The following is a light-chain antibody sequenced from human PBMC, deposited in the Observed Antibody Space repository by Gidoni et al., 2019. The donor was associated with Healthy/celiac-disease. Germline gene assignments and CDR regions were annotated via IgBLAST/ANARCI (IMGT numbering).Light chain of an antibody. Sequence: EMVLTQAQGNLSLSPGERATLSCRAIQSVSSSYLAWYQQKPGQAPRLLIYGASSRATGIPDRFSGSGSGTDFTLTISRLEPEDFAVYYCQQYGSSPPITFGQGTRLEIK. CDR1: QSVSSSY. CDR3: QQYGSSPPIT. CDR2: GAS. J-gene: IGKJ5*01. V-gene: IGKV3-20*01.